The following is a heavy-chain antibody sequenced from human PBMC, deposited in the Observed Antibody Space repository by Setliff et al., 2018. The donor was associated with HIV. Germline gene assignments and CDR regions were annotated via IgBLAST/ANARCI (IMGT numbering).Heavy chain of an antibody. D-gene: IGHD6-19*01. J-gene: IGHJ4*02. CDR1: GFTFSYYT. CDR2: ISYDGNSQ. CDR3: AKESAITVTGPFDY. V-gene: IGHV3-30*04. Sequence: GGSLRLSCAASGFTFSYYTMHWIRQTPDNGLEWVAVISYDGNSQYYADSVKGRFTLSRDNFRNTLYLQMNSLRPEDTAVYYCAKESAITVTGPFDYWGQGTLVTVSS.